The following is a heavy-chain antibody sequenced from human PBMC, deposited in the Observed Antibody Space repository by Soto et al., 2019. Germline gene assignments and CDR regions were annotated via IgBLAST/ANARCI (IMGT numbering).Heavy chain of an antibody. CDR1: GGSISSSNW. J-gene: IGHJ6*02. CDR3: ARAGRGYCSGGSCYSGLHGMDV. CDR2: IYHSGST. D-gene: IGHD2-15*01. Sequence: QVQLQESGPGLVKPSGTLSLTCAVSGGSISSSNWWSWVRQPPGKGLEWIGEIYHSGSTNYNPSLKSRVTISLDKSKNQFSLKLSSVTAADTAVYYCARAGRGYCSGGSCYSGLHGMDVWGQGTTVTVSS. V-gene: IGHV4-4*02.